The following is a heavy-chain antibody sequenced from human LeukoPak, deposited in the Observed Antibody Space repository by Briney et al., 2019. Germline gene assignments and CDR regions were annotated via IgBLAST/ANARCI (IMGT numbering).Heavy chain of an antibody. CDR3: ARNPDFWSGYYTFDY. J-gene: IGHJ4*02. CDR1: GGSISSYY. CDR2: IYYSGST. V-gene: IGHV4-59*01. Sequence: SETLSLTCTVSGGSISSYYWSWIRQPPGKGLEWIGYIYYSGSTNYNPSLKSRVTISVDTSKNQFSLKLSSVTAADTAVYYCARNPDFWSGYYTFDYWGQGTTVTVSS. D-gene: IGHD3-3*01.